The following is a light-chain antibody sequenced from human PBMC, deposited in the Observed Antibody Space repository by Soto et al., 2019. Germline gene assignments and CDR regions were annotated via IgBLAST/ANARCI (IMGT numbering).Light chain of an antibody. CDR3: AAWDDSLNPSYV. J-gene: IGLJ1*01. Sequence: QSVLTQPPSASGTPGQRVTISCSGSSSNVGSNSVNWYQQVPGTTPRLLIYNNNQRPSGVPDRFSCSKSGTSASLAISGLQSEDEADYYCAAWDDSLNPSYVFGTGTKLTVL. CDR1: SSNVGSNS. CDR2: NNN. V-gene: IGLV1-44*01.